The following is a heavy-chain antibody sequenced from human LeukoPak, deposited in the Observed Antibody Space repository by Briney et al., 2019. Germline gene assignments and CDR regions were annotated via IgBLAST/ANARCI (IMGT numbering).Heavy chain of an antibody. J-gene: IGHJ6*02. D-gene: IGHD4-23*01. Sequence: GASVKVSCKASGYTFTSYGISWVRQAPGQGLEWMGWISAYNGNTNYAQKLQGRVTMTTDTSTSTAYMELRSLRSDDTAVYYCARDRAVTPGGGYYYYGMDVWGQGTTVTVSS. V-gene: IGHV1-18*01. CDR2: ISAYNGNT. CDR1: GYTFTSYG. CDR3: ARDRAVTPGGGYYYYGMDV.